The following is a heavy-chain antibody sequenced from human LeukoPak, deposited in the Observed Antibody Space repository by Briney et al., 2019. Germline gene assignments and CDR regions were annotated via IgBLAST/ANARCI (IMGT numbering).Heavy chain of an antibody. D-gene: IGHD1-26*01. CDR1: GFTFSSYA. J-gene: IGHJ4*02. CDR3: AKGLQWELPFDY. Sequence: GGSLRLSCAASGFTFSSYAMSWVRQAPGKGLEWVSSINGSGGSTYYADSVKGRFTISRDNSKNTLYVQMNSLRAEDTAVYSCAKGLQWELPFDYWGQGTLVTVSS. CDR2: INGSGGST. V-gene: IGHV3-23*01.